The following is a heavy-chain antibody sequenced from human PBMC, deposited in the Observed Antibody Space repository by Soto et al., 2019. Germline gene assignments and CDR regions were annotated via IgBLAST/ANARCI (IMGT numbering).Heavy chain of an antibody. V-gene: IGHV4-59*01. CDR1: GGSISSYY. CDR3: ARRHGPFDF. CDR2: LYYSGST. Sequence: QVQLQESGPGLVKPSETLSLTCTVSGGSISSYYWSWIRQPPGKGLEWIGYLYYSGSTSYNPSLKSRVTISLDTSKNQFSLKLSSVTAADTAVYYCARRHGPFDFWGQGTLVTVSS. J-gene: IGHJ4*02.